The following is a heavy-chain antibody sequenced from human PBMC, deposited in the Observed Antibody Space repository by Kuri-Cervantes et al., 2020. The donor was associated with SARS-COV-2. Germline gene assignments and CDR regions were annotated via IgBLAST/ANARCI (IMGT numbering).Heavy chain of an antibody. CDR1: GFTFSSYS. Sequence: GGSLRLSCAASGFTFSSYSMNWVRQAPGKGLEWVSYISSSSSTIYYADSVKGRFTISRDNSKNTLYLQMNSLRAEDTAVYYCAKGARGDMDAFDIWGLGTMVTVSS. D-gene: IGHD2-15*01. V-gene: IGHV3-48*01. CDR2: ISSSSSTI. J-gene: IGHJ3*02. CDR3: AKGARGDMDAFDI.